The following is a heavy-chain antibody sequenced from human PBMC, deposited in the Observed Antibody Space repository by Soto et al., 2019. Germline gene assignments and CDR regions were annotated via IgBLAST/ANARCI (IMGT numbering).Heavy chain of an antibody. CDR1: GGSFSGYY. CDR2: INHSGST. J-gene: IGHJ6*03. D-gene: IGHD2-2*01. CDR3: ARVSNDIVVVPAATYYMDV. Sequence: QVQLQQWGAGLLKPSETLSLTCAVYGGSFSGYYWSWIRQPPGKGLEWLGEINHSGSTNYNPSLKSRVTISVDTSKNQFSLKLSSVTAADTAVYYCARVSNDIVVVPAATYYMDVWGKGTTVTVSS. V-gene: IGHV4-34*01.